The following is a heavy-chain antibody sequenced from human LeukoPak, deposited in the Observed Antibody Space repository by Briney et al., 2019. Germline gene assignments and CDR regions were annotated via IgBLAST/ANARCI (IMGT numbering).Heavy chain of an antibody. D-gene: IGHD5-18*01. J-gene: IGHJ5*02. Sequence: GGSLRLSCAASGFTFSSYFMTWVRQTPGRGLEWVANIKEDGSAKYYVDSVKGRFTISRDNAKNSLYLQMNSLRVEDTAVYYCAKSLYSPNWFDPWGQGTLVTVSS. CDR1: GFTFSSYF. V-gene: IGHV3-7*05. CDR3: AKSLYSPNWFDP. CDR2: IKEDGSAK.